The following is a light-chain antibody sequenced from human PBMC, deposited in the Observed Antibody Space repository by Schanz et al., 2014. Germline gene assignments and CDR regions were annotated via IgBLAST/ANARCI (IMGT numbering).Light chain of an antibody. V-gene: IGKV3-20*01. Sequence: EIVLTQSPGTLSLSPGERATLSCRASQSVNSNLAWYQHKRGQAPRLLIYGASSRATGIPDRFSGSGSGTDFTLTISSLEPEDFAVYYCQQYGSSSYTFGQGTKLEIK. CDR3: QQYGSSSYT. CDR1: QSVNSN. J-gene: IGKJ2*01. CDR2: GAS.